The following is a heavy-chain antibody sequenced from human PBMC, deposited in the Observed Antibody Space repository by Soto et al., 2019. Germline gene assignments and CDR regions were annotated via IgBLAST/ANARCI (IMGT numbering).Heavy chain of an antibody. D-gene: IGHD6-6*01. J-gene: IGHJ4*02. CDR1: GFTFNNYG. CDR3: AREDSIIITAVSDF. CDR2: VSKSDYT. Sequence: VGSLRLSCAVSGFTFNNYGINWVRHAPGKGLEWVSSVSKSDYTYYSDSVKGRFTISRDNAKNSVSLQMNTLRAEDTAVYYCAREDSIIITAVSDFWAQGTQVTSPQ. V-gene: IGHV3-21*01.